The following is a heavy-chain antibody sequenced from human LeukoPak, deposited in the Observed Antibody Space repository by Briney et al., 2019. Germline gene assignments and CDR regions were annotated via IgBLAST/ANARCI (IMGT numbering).Heavy chain of an antibody. CDR1: GFTFSSYE. Sequence: GGSLRLSCAASGFTFSSYEMNWVRQAPGKGLEWVSYISSSGSTIYYADSVKGRFTISRDNAKNSLYLQMNSLRAEDTAVYYCAREYDFWSGYSGFDYWGQGTLVTVSS. J-gene: IGHJ4*02. CDR3: AREYDFWSGYSGFDY. V-gene: IGHV3-48*03. D-gene: IGHD3-3*01. CDR2: ISSSGSTI.